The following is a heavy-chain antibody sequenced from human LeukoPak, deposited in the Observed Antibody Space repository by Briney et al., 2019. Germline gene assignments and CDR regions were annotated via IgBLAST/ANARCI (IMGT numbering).Heavy chain of an antibody. CDR2: INPNSGGT. Sequence: GASVKVSCKASGYTFTGYYMHWVRQAPGQGLEWMGWINPNSGGTNYAQKFQGRVTMTRDTSISTAYMELSRLRSDDTAVYYCARAYNYYDSSGYHPYFDYWGQGTLVTVSS. J-gene: IGHJ4*02. D-gene: IGHD3-22*01. V-gene: IGHV1-2*02. CDR3: ARAYNYYDSSGYHPYFDY. CDR1: GYTFTGYY.